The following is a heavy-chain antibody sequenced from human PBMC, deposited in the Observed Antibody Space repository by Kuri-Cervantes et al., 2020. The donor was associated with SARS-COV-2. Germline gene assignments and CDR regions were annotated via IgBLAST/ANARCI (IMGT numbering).Heavy chain of an antibody. CDR1: GYTFTSYG. D-gene: IGHD2-15*01. CDR3: ATGPPVGLLINWFDP. J-gene: IGHJ5*02. CDR2: ISAYNGNT. Sequence: ASVKVSCKASGYTFTSYGISWVRQAPGQGLEWMGWISAYNGNTNYAQKLQGRVTMTTDTSTSTAYMELSSLRSEDTAVYYCATGPPVGLLINWFDPWGQGTLVTVSS. V-gene: IGHV1-18*01.